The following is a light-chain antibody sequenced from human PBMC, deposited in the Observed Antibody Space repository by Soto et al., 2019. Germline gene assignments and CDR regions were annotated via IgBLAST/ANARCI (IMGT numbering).Light chain of an antibody. CDR3: QQYGSSLYT. CDR1: QSVSSSY. J-gene: IGKJ2*01. Sequence: EIVLTQSPGTLSFSPGERATLSCRASQSVSSSYLAWYQQKPGQAPRILIYAASSRATGIPDRFSGSGSGTDFTLTISRLEPEDFAVYYCQQYGSSLYTFGPGTKLEI. CDR2: AAS. V-gene: IGKV3-20*01.